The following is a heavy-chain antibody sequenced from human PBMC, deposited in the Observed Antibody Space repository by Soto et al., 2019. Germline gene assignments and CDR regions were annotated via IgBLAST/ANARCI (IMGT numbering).Heavy chain of an antibody. D-gene: IGHD6-19*01. CDR3: AKVSNKWAVAQRGYFDY. CDR1: GFTFSNYA. J-gene: IGHJ4*02. V-gene: IGHV3-23*01. CDR2: ISATGST. Sequence: EVQVLDSGGGLVQPGGSQRLSCEASGFTFSNYAMSWVLQAPGKGLEWVSTISATGSTLYADSVKGRFTISRDNSKNTVYLQMNFLRAEDTAVYYCAKVSNKWAVAQRGYFDYLGQGTLVTVSS.